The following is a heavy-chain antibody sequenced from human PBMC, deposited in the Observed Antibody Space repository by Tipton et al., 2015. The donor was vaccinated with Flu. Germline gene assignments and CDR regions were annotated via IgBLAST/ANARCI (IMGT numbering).Heavy chain of an antibody. Sequence: TLSLTCFVSGDSIDSRYYWGWVRQPPGKGLEWIGNVHRTGITYYNPSVKSRVTISVDTSKNQFSLRLTSVTAADTAVYYCAREWLAQGMDYFVQWGQGTLVTVSS. CDR3: AREWLAQGMDYFVQ. V-gene: IGHV4-38-2*02. CDR2: VHRTGIT. D-gene: IGHD6-19*01. J-gene: IGHJ4*02. CDR1: GDSIDSRYY.